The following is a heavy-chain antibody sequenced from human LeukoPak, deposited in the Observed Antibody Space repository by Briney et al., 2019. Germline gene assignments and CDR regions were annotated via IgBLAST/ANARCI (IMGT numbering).Heavy chain of an antibody. V-gene: IGHV1-2*02. CDR1: GYTFTGYY. CDR2: INPNSGGT. CDR3: ARDREFTYYYDSSDLNAFDI. Sequence: GASVKVSCKASGYTFTGYYMHWVRQAPGQGLEWMGWINPNSGGTNYAQKFQGRVTMTRDTSNTTAYMELSRLRSDDTAVYYCARDREFTYYYDSSDLNAFDIWGQGTMVTVSS. J-gene: IGHJ3*02. D-gene: IGHD3-22*01.